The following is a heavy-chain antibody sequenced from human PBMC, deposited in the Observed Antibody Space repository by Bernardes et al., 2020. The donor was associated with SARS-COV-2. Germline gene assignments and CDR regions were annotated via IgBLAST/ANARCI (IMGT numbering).Heavy chain of an antibody. CDR1: GLTFKTYA. V-gene: IGHV3-23*01. CDR3: ALGWYFDY. J-gene: IGHJ4*02. D-gene: IGHD2-15*01. CDR2: ISDSGITT. Sequence: GGSLRLSCAVSGLTFKTYAMNWVRQAPGKGPEWVSSISDSGITTFYADSVKGRFTISRDNSKNTLYLQMNSLRAEDTAVYYCALGWYFDYWGQGTLVTVSS.